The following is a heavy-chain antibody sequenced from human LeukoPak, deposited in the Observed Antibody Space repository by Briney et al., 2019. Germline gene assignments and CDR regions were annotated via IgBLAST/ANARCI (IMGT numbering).Heavy chain of an antibody. V-gene: IGHV4-34*01. D-gene: IGHD6-13*01. CDR2: INHSGST. Sequence: SETLSLTCAVSGGSFSGYYWSWIRQPPGKGLEWIGEINHSGSTNYNPSLKSRVTISVDTSKNQFSLKLSSVTAADTAVYYCARGRHSSSWYAPSYYYYGMDVWGQGTTVTVSS. J-gene: IGHJ6*02. CDR1: GGSFSGYY. CDR3: ARGRHSSSWYAPSYYYYGMDV.